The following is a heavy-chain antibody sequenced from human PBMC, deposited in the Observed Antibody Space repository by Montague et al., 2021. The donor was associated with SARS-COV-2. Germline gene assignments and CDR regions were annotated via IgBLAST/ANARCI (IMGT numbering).Heavy chain of an antibody. V-gene: IGHV3-7*03. CDR2: KKNGSEK. D-gene: IGHD3-22*01. J-gene: IGHJ4*02. Sequence: KKNGSEKYYVDSVKGRFTISRDNAKNSLYLQLDSLRAEDTAVYYCARGYDSSGYQYWGQGTLVT. CDR3: ARGYDSSGYQY.